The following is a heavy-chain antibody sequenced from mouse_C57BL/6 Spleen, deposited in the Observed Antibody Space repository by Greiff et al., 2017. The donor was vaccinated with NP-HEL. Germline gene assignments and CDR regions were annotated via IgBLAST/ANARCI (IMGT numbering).Heavy chain of an antibody. D-gene: IGHD4-1*01. Sequence: QVQLKESGAELARPGASVKMSCKASGYPFTSYTMHWVKQRPGQGLEWIGYINPSSGYTKYNQKFKDKATLTADKASSTAYMQLSSLTSGDAAVYYCARAEGTVAWFAYWGQGTLVTVSA. CDR3: ARAEGTVAWFAY. CDR2: INPSSGYT. CDR1: GYPFTSYT. J-gene: IGHJ3*01. V-gene: IGHV1-4*01.